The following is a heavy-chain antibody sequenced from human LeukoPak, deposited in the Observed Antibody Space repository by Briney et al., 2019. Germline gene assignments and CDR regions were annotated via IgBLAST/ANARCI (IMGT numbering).Heavy chain of an antibody. CDR3: ARFWWDAFGI. Sequence: SQTLSLTCTVSGGSISSGSYYWSWIRQPAGKGLEWIGRIYTSGSTNYNPSLKSRVTISVDTSKNQFSLKLSSVTAADTAVYYCARFWWDAFGIWGQGTMVTVSS. J-gene: IGHJ3*02. CDR1: GGSISSGSYY. D-gene: IGHD2-15*01. V-gene: IGHV4-61*02. CDR2: IYTSGST.